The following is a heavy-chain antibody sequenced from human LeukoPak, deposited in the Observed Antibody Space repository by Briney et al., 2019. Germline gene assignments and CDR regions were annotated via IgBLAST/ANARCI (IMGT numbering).Heavy chain of an antibody. D-gene: IGHD3-10*01. J-gene: IGHJ4*02. V-gene: IGHV3-74*01. CDR2: INNDGGST. Sequence: GGSLRLSCVASGFTFSSYWMHWVRHAPGKGLVWVSRINNDGGSTNYADSVKGRFTISRDNAKNTLYLQMNSLRAEDTAVYYCARHITMDYWGQGTLVTVSS. CDR1: GFTFSSYW. CDR3: ARHITMDY.